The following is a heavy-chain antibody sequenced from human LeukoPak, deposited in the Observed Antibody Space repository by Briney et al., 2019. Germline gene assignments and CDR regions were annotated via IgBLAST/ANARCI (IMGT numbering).Heavy chain of an antibody. V-gene: IGHV4-59*08. J-gene: IGHJ4*02. D-gene: IGHD3-22*01. CDR2: IYYSGGT. CDR1: GGSISGYY. Sequence: SDTLSLTCTVSGGSISGYYWSWIRQSPGKALEWIGYIYYSGGTSYSPSLKSRITISLDTSQNQFSLTLGSVTAADTAIYYCARLGSYDTIGYFFKQWGQGMLVTVSS. CDR3: ARLGSYDTIGYFFKQ.